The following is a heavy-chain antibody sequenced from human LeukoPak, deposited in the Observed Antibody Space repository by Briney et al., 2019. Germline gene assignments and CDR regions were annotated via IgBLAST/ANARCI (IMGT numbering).Heavy chain of an antibody. V-gene: IGHV1-2*02. CDR2: INPNSGGT. Sequence: GASVKVSCKASGYTFTGYYMHWVRQAPGQGLEWMGWINPNSGGTNYAQKFQGRVTMTRDTSISTAYMELSRLRSDDTAVYYCARVRALVGARLSAYFDYWGQGTLVTVSS. D-gene: IGHD1-26*01. CDR3: ARVRALVGARLSAYFDY. J-gene: IGHJ4*02. CDR1: GYTFTGYY.